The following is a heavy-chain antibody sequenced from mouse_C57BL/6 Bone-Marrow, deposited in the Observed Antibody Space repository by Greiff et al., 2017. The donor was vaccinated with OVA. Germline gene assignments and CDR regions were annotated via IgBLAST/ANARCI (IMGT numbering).Heavy chain of an antibody. CDR2: IYTGDGDT. Sequence: VQLQQSGPELVKPGASVKISCKASGYAFSSSWMNWVKQRPGKGLEWIGRIYTGDGDTNYNGKFKGKATLTADKSSSTAYMQLSSLTSEDSAVYFCATDGYYAWFAYWGQGTLVTVSA. CDR3: ATDGYYAWFAY. D-gene: IGHD2-3*01. CDR1: GYAFSSSW. V-gene: IGHV1-82*01. J-gene: IGHJ3*01.